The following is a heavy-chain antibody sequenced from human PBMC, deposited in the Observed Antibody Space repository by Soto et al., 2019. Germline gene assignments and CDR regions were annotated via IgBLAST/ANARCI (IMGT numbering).Heavy chain of an antibody. D-gene: IGHD2-2*01. Sequence: SQTLSLTCAISGDSVSSNSAAWNWIRQSPSRGLEWLGRTYYRSKWYNDYAVSVKSRITINPDTSKNQFSLQLNSVTPEDTAVYYCARGWGYCSSTSCYVYYYYGMDVWGQGTTVTVS. V-gene: IGHV6-1*01. CDR1: GDSVSSNSAA. CDR3: ARGWGYCSSTSCYVYYYYGMDV. CDR2: TYYRSKWYN. J-gene: IGHJ6*02.